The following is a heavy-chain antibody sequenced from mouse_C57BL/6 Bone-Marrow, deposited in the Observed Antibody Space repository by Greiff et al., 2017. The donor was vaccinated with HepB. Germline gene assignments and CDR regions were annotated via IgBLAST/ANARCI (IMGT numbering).Heavy chain of an antibody. J-gene: IGHJ1*03. CDR1: GYSITSGYY. CDR3: AIPRYDYDDGWYFDV. V-gene: IGHV3-6*01. CDR2: ISYDGSN. Sequence: DVKLQESGPGLVKPSQSLSLTCSVTGYSITSGYYWNWIRQFPGNKLEWMGYISYDGSNNYNPSLKNRISITRDKSKNQFFLKLNSVTTEDTATYYCAIPRYDYDDGWYFDVWGTGTTVTVSS. D-gene: IGHD2-4*01.